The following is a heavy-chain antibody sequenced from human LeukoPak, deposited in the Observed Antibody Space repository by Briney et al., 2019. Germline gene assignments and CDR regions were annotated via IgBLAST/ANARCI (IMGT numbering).Heavy chain of an antibody. CDR3: ARDSPFGRIGYCGGDCPAPFDY. D-gene: IGHD2-21*02. Sequence: EASVKVSCKASGYTFTVYYMHWVRQAPGQGLEWVGWINPNSGGTNYAQKFQGRVTMTRDTSISTAYMELSRLRSDDTAVYYCARDSPFGRIGYCGGDCPAPFDYWGQGTLVTVSS. CDR2: INPNSGGT. CDR1: GYTFTVYY. J-gene: IGHJ4*02. V-gene: IGHV1-2*02.